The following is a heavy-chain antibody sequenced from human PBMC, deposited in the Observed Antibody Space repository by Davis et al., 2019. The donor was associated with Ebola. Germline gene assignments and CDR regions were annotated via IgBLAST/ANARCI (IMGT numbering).Heavy chain of an antibody. V-gene: IGHV3-23*01. CDR1: GFTFSSYA. Sequence: GESLKISCAASGFTFSSYAMSWVRQAPGKGLEWVSAISGSGGSTYYADSVKGRFTISRDNSKNTLYLQMNSLRAEDTAVYYCARWRRYDSSGYYHTDYWGQGTLVTVSS. J-gene: IGHJ4*02. CDR3: ARWRRYDSSGYYHTDY. CDR2: ISGSGGST. D-gene: IGHD3-22*01.